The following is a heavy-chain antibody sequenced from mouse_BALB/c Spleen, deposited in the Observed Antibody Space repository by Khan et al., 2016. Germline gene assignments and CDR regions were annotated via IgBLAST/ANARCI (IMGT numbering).Heavy chain of an antibody. V-gene: IGHV5-6-5*01. Sequence: EVELVESGGGLVKPGESLKLSCAASGFTFRNYAMSWVRQTPQKRLEWVASISTGVNTYYADRVKGRFTISRDNARNILYLQMSNLRSEDTAMFYCTREDYGNYGDYFDYWGRGTSLTVSS. CDR1: GFTFRNYA. CDR2: ISTGVNT. J-gene: IGHJ2*03. CDR3: TREDYGNYGDYFDY. D-gene: IGHD2-1*01.